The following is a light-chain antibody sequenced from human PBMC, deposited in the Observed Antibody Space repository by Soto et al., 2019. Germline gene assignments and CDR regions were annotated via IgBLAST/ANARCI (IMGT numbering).Light chain of an antibody. Sequence: DIQMTQSPSSLSASVGDRVTITCRASQTISTYLNWYQQKPGKAPKLLTYAASTFQGGVPSRFSGSGSGTDFTLTISSLQPEDFATYYCQQSYSSIFTFGPGTKVDIK. V-gene: IGKV1-39*01. CDR1: QTISTY. CDR3: QQSYSSIFT. J-gene: IGKJ3*01. CDR2: AAS.